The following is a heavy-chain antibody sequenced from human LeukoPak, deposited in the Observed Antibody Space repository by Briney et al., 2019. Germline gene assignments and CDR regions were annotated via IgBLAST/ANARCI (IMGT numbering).Heavy chain of an antibody. V-gene: IGHV4-61*02. CDR3: ARLGPIRYFDWLLSWFDP. D-gene: IGHD3-9*01. CDR2: IYTSGST. CDR1: GGSISSGSYY. J-gene: IGHJ5*02. Sequence: NPSQTLSLTCTVSGGSISSGSYYWSWIRQPAGKGLEWIGRIYTSGSTNYNPSLKSRVTISVDTSKNQFSLKLSSVTAADTAVYYCARLGPIRYFDWLLSWFDPWGQGTLVTVSS.